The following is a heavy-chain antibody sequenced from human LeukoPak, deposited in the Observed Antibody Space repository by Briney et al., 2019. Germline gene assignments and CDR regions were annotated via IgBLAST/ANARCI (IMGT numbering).Heavy chain of an antibody. CDR2: INPNSGGT. V-gene: IGHV1-2*06. CDR1: GYTFTGYY. CDR3: ARTSVAPREWLSFDY. J-gene: IGHJ4*02. Sequence: ASVKVSCKASGYTFTGYYMHWVRQAPGQGLEWMGRINPNSGGTNYAQKFQGRLTMTRDTSISTAYMELSRLRSDDTAVYYCARTSVAPREWLSFDYWGQGTLVTVSS. D-gene: IGHD3-3*01.